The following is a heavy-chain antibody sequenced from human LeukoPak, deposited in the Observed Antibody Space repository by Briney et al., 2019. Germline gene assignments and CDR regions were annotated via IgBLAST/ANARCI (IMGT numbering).Heavy chain of an antibody. CDR3: AKWARTHAVVNNPFDY. CDR2: IRYDGSNK. Sequence: PGGSLSLSCAASGFTFSSYGMHWVRQAPGKGLEWVAFIRYDGSNKYYADSVKGRFTISRDNSKNTLYLQMNSLRAEDTAVYYCAKWARTHAVVNNPFDYWGQGTLVTVSS. D-gene: IGHD1/OR15-1a*01. CDR1: GFTFSSYG. J-gene: IGHJ4*02. V-gene: IGHV3-30*02.